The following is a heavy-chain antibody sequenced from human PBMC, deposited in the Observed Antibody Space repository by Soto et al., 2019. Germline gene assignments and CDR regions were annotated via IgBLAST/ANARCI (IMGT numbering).Heavy chain of an antibody. D-gene: IGHD3-9*01. CDR3: ARGSPVRYFDWLSKPFRGYYYGMDV. CDR1: GYTFTSYD. V-gene: IGHV1-8*01. Sequence: ASVKVSCKASGYTFTSYDINWVRQATGQGLEWMGWMNPNSGNTGYAQKFRGRVTMTRNTSISTAYMELSSLRSEDTAVYYCARGSPVRYFDWLSKPFRGYYYGMDVWGQGTTVTVSS. CDR2: MNPNSGNT. J-gene: IGHJ6*02.